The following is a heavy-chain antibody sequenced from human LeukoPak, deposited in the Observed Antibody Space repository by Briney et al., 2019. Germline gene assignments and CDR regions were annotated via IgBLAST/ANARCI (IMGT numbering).Heavy chain of an antibody. D-gene: IGHD6-13*01. V-gene: IGHV4-59*01. CDR3: ARDRVAASGLLDP. Sequence: PSETLSLTCTVSGGSISNNYWNWIRQLPGKGLEWIGYIDYTGRTNYNPSLKSRVTISIDTSENQFSLKLTSVTAADTAVYYCARDRVAASGLLDPWGQGTLVTVSS. CDR1: GGSISNNY. CDR2: IDYTGRT. J-gene: IGHJ5*02.